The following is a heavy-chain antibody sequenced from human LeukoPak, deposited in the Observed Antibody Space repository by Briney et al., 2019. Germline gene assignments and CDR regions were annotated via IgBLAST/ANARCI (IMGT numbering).Heavy chain of an antibody. D-gene: IGHD2-15*01. V-gene: IGHV3-48*03. Sequence: PGGSLRLSCVASGFIFSSYEMNWVRQAPGKGLEWXXFISPTSTTVLYADSVKGRFTISRDNARNSLYLQINDLRAEDTAVYYCARNSLVEGDRHDYWGRGTLVTVSS. J-gene: IGHJ4*02. CDR3: ARNSLVEGDRHDY. CDR1: GFIFSSYE. CDR2: ISPTSTTV.